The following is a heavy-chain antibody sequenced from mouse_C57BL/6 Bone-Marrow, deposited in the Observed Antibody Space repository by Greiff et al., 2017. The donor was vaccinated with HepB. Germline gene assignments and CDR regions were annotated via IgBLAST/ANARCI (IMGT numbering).Heavy chain of an antibody. D-gene: IGHD4-1*01. CDR1: GYAFTNYL. CDR3: ARSKSVRLGIAY. V-gene: IGHV1-54*01. Sequence: VQRVESGAELVRPGTSVKVSCKASGYAFTNYLIEWVKQRPGQGLEWIGVINPGSGGTNYNEKFKGKATLTADKSSSTAYMQLSSLASEDAAVYFCARSKSVRLGIAYWGQGTLVTVSA. J-gene: IGHJ3*01. CDR2: INPGSGGT.